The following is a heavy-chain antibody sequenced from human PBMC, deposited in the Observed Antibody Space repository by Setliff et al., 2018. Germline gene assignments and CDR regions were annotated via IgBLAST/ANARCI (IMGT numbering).Heavy chain of an antibody. V-gene: IGHV3-11*04. J-gene: IGHJ6*02. CDR1: GFTFSDYY. CDR3: ARDDGITMVRGVITYYYGMDV. CDR2: ISHSDNSI. D-gene: IGHD3-10*01. Sequence: GGSLRLSCAASGFTFSDYYMSWIRQAPGKGLEWVAYISHSDNSIYYADSVKGRFTISRDNAKNSLYLQMNSLRVEDTALYYCARDDGITMVRGVITYYYGMDVWGQGTTVTVSS.